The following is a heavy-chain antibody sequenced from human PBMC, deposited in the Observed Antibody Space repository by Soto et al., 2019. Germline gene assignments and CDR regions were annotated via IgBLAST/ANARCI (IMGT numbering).Heavy chain of an antibody. CDR1: GFSFVTSA. D-gene: IGHD3-16*02. CDR2: ISGDGDNK. V-gene: IGHV3-30-3*01. Sequence: PGGSLRLSCAASGFSFVTSAMHWVRQAPDKGLEWVAIISGDGDNKDYVDSVKGRFTISRDNSKNTLYLQMNGLRIEDTAMYYCARTRDCSKDTCYRDFNYWGQGTLVTVSS. J-gene: IGHJ4*02. CDR3: ARTRDCSKDTCYRDFNY.